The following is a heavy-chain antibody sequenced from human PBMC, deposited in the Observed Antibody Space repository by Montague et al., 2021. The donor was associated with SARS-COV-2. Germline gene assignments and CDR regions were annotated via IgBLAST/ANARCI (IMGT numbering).Heavy chain of an antibody. V-gene: IGHV3-74*01. J-gene: IGHJ4*02. CDR2: INGDGSST. CDR1: GFTFSSYG. Sequence: SLRLSCAASGFTFSSYGMHWVRQAPGKGLVWVSRINGDGSSTSYADSVKGRFTISRDNAKNTLYLQMNSLRAEDTAVYYCAKRTRTYDYEGQGSLSPSPQ. D-gene: IGHD1-7*01. CDR3: AKRTRTYDY.